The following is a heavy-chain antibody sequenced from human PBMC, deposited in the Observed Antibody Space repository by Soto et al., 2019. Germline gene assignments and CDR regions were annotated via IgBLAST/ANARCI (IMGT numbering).Heavy chain of an antibody. Sequence: SLRLSCAASGFTFSSYGMHWVRQAPGKGLEWVAVIWYDGSNKYYADSVKGRFTISRDNSKNTLYLQMNSLRAEDTAVYYCAAYDSSGYWFDPWGQGTLVTVSS. J-gene: IGHJ5*02. CDR1: GFTFSSYG. D-gene: IGHD3-22*01. CDR3: AAYDSSGYWFDP. V-gene: IGHV3-33*01. CDR2: IWYDGSNK.